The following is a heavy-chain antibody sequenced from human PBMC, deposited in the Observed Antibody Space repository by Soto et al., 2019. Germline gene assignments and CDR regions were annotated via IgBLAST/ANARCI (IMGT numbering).Heavy chain of an antibody. CDR3: ARGGRYRPFDS. V-gene: IGHV3-72*01. Sequence: DVQLVQSGGGLVQPGGSLRLSCVGSGFSFSDHYMDWVRQAPGQGLEWVARIRKETNDYSKQYAASVKGRFTISREDSMISVYIQVNSLNTEDRAVYYFARGGRYRPFDSWGQGTLVTVSS. D-gene: IGHD3-16*01. CDR2: IRKETNDYSK. J-gene: IGHJ4*02. CDR1: GFSFSDHY.